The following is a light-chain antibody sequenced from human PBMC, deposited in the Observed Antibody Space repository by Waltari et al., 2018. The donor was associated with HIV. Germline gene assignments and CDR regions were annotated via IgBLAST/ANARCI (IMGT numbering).Light chain of an antibody. CDR2: SES. CDR3: AARDDILSGSWV. Sequence: HSVLTQAPSASGTLGQRVTISCSGSISKLVNKAGSWFQQLPVMSPRPIRFSESQRPSGFPDRFSASTSGTSASLAIDGLESGYEADYYCAARDDILSGSWVFGGGT. CDR1: ISKLVNKA. J-gene: IGLJ3*02. V-gene: IGLV1-44*01.